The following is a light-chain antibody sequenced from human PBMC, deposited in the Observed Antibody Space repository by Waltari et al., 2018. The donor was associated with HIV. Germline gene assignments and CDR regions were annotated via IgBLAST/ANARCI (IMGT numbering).Light chain of an antibody. CDR2: DND. CDR1: SSNIGHDY. J-gene: IGLJ3*02. Sequence: QSVLTQPPSVSAAPGQKVTISCSGSSSNIGHDYVSWYQHLPGAAPKLLIYDNDKRPSGIPDRFSGSKSGTSATLGITGLQTGDEADYYCGTWDTSLSGGVFGGGTKLTVL. CDR3: GTWDTSLSGGV. V-gene: IGLV1-51*01.